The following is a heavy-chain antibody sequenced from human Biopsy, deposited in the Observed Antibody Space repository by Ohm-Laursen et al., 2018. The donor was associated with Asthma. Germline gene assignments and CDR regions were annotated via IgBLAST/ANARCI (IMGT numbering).Heavy chain of an antibody. CDR2: IMTVFGTT. CDR3: ARCQVGYSSGWSLLLKKIYYSGMDV. Sequence: GASVKVSCQAPGGTFSHFAIRWGRQAPGQGLEGLGGIMTVFGTTKYAQKFQGRVTITADESTSTAYMEVTSLRSEDTAIYYCARCQVGYSSGWSLLLKKIYYSGMDVWGQRTAVTVSS. CDR1: GGTFSHFA. J-gene: IGHJ6*02. D-gene: IGHD6-19*01. V-gene: IGHV1-69*01.